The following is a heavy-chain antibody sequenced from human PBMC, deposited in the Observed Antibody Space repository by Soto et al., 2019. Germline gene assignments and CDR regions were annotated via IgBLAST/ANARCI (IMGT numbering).Heavy chain of an antibody. CDR1: GGSFSGYY. J-gene: IGHJ6*03. Sequence: SETLSLTCAVYGGSFSGYYWSWIRQPPGKGLEWIGEINHSGSTNYNPSLKSRVTISVDTSKNQFSLKLSSVTAADTAVYYCARGLKDIVLMVYAIRASYYYYYMDVWGKGTTVTVSS. CDR2: INHSGST. D-gene: IGHD2-8*01. CDR3: ARGLKDIVLMVYAIRASYYYYYMDV. V-gene: IGHV4-34*01.